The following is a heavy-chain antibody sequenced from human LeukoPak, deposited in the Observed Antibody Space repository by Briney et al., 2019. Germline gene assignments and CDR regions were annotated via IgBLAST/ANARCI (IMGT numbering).Heavy chain of an antibody. Sequence: PSETLSLTCTVSGDSISGYYWSWIRQPPGKGLEWTGNIHYTGRTTYNPSLRGRVTMSVDTSKDHFSLNLSSVTAADTAVYFCTRGGGWLIDIWGQGTLITVSS. V-gene: IGHV4-59*01. CDR2: IHYTGRT. CDR3: TRGGGWLIDI. CDR1: GDSISGYY. D-gene: IGHD6-19*01. J-gene: IGHJ4*02.